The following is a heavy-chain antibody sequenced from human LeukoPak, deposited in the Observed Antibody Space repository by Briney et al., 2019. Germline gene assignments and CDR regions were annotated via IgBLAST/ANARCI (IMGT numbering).Heavy chain of an antibody. CDR1: GFTFSSYA. J-gene: IGHJ4*02. CDR3: AKEKQRNFDH. Sequence: PGGSLRLSCAASGFTFSSYAMSWVRQAPGKGLEWVSGISGSGDSTYYGDSVQGRFTISRDNSKNTLYLQMNTLRAEDTAVYYCAKEKQRNFDHWGQGTLVTVSS. CDR2: ISGSGDST. V-gene: IGHV3-23*01.